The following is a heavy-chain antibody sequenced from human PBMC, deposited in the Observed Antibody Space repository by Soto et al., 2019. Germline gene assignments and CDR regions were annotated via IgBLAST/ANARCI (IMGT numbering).Heavy chain of an antibody. CDR1: GFTFSSYG. V-gene: IGHV3-33*01. D-gene: IGHD4-17*01. J-gene: IGHJ4*02. CDR2: IWYDGSNK. CDR3: XXXYRDGDYASAGIFDY. Sequence: QVQLVESGGGVVQPGRSLRLSCAASGFTFSSYGMHWVRQAPGKGLEWVAVIWYDGSNKYYADSVKGRFTISRDNSKNTLYLQXNSLRAEDTAVYXCXXXYRDGDYASAGIFDYWGQGTLVTVSS.